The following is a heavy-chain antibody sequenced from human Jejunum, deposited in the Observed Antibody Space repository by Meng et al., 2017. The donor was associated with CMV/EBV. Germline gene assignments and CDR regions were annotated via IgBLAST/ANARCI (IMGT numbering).Heavy chain of an antibody. Sequence: YSMNWVRQAPGKGLEWVSLISSSSSNRYYADSVKGRFTISRDDAKNSLYLQMNSLGAEDTAVYYCGKTPRDCSSTSSCYYYGMDVWGQGTTVTVSS. J-gene: IGHJ6*02. CDR2: ISSSSSNR. CDR3: GKTPRDCSSTSSCYYYGMDV. D-gene: IGHD2-2*01. CDR1: YS. V-gene: IGHV3-21*01.